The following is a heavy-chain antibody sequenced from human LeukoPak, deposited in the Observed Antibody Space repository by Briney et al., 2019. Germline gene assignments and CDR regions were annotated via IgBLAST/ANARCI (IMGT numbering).Heavy chain of an antibody. Sequence: SETLSLTCTVSGGSISSSRYSWGWIRQPPGKGLEWIGTIYYSGSTYYNPPLKSRVTISVDTSKNQFSLRLSSVTAADTAVYYCARHAYYSDSSGYYYDSSGYYYYFDYWGQGTPVTVSS. CDR2: IYYSGST. V-gene: IGHV4-39*01. CDR1: GGSISSSRYS. CDR3: ARHAYYSDSSGYYYDSSGYYYYFDY. D-gene: IGHD3-22*01. J-gene: IGHJ4*02.